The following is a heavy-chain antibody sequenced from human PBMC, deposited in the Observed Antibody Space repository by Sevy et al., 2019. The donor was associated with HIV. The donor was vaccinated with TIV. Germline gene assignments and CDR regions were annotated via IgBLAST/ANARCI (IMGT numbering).Heavy chain of an antibody. CDR2: ISGSGVRT. CDR1: GFTVSRYA. CDR3: ANGGVLVVPTTPNYGMDV. J-gene: IGHJ6*02. V-gene: IGHV3-23*01. D-gene: IGHD2-15*01. Sequence: GGSLRLSCAASGFTVSRYAMSWVRQAPGKGLEWVSGISGSGVRTYYADSVKGRFTISRDNSKNTLYLQMNSLRAEDTAVYYCANGGVLVVPTTPNYGMDVWGQGTTVTVSS.